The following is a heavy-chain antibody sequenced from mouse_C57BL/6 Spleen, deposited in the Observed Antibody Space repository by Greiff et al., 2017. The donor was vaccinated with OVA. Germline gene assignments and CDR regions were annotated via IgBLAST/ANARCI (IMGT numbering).Heavy chain of an antibody. J-gene: IGHJ4*01. CDR1: GFTFSDYG. V-gene: IGHV5-17*01. Sequence: DVKLVESGGGLVKPGGSLKLSCAASGFTFSDYGMHWVRQAPEKGLEWVAYISSGSSTIYYADTVKGRFTISRDNAKTTLFLQMTSLRSEDTAMYYCARRDPYYAMDYWGQGTSVTVSS. CDR2: ISSGSSTI. CDR3: ARRDPYYAMDY.